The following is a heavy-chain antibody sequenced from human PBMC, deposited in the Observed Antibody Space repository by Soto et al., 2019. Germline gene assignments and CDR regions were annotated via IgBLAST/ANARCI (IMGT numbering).Heavy chain of an antibody. CDR1: GFSFFNYA. V-gene: IGHV3-23*01. CDR3: AKATTNGGWFNPFDS. Sequence: GGSLRLCCAASGFSFFNYAMNWVRQAPGKGLEWVSGLSGSGTSTYYADSVKGRFTISRDNSRDTLFLQMNSLTADDTAVYYCAKATTNGGWFNPFDSWGQGALVTVSS. CDR2: LSGSGTST. J-gene: IGHJ4*02. D-gene: IGHD6-19*01.